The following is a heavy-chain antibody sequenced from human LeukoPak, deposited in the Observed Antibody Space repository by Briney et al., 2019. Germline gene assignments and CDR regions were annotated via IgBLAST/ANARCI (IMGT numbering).Heavy chain of an antibody. D-gene: IGHD3-16*01. Sequence: SQTLSLTCAISGDSVSSNSAAWNWIRQSPSRGLEWLGRTYYRSKWYNDYAVSVRSRITINPDASKNQFSLKLSSVTAADTAVYYCARAGDRPGGFVFDPWGQGTLVTVSS. CDR3: ARAGDRPGGFVFDP. CDR1: GDSVSSNSAA. J-gene: IGHJ5*02. V-gene: IGHV6-1*01. CDR2: TYYRSKWYN.